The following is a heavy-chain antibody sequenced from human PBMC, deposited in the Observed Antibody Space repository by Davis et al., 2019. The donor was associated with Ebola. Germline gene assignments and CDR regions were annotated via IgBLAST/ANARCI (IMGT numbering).Heavy chain of an antibody. CDR1: GYTFINYG. CDR3: ARDFRIAARPVPSY. CDR2: ISGYEDNT. Sequence: AASVKVSCKASGYTFINYGISWVRQAPGQGLEWMGWISGYEDNTNYAPRFQGRIILTKDRATRTVYMELRSLTSDDTAVYYCARDFRIAARPVPSYWGQGTLVTVSS. D-gene: IGHD6-6*01. J-gene: IGHJ4*02. V-gene: IGHV1-18*01.